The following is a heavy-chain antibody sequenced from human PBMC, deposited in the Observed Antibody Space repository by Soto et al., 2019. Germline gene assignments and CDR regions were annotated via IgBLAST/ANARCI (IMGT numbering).Heavy chain of an antibody. CDR3: ARGTVPAALYYYYYYAMDV. CDR1: GFTFTSYW. D-gene: IGHD2-2*01. CDR2: IKQDGREK. Sequence: QPGGSLRLSCAASGFTFTSYWMSWVRQAPGKGLEWVANIKQDGREKYYVDSVKGRFTISRDNAKNSLYLQMNSLRAEDTAVYYCARGTVPAALYYYYYYAMDVWGQGTTVTVSS. J-gene: IGHJ6*02. V-gene: IGHV3-7*03.